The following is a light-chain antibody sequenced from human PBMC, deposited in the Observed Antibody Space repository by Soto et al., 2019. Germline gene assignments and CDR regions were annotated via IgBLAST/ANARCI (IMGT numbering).Light chain of an antibody. Sequence: EIVLTQSPATLSLSPGERATLSCRASQSVSATYLAWYQQRPAQPPRLLIYGTSTRSTGIPDRFSGSGSGTDFTLTISSLEPEDFAIYYCQQRQYWPPITFGQVTRLEIK. CDR1: QSVSATY. CDR3: QQRQYWPPIT. CDR2: GTS. V-gene: IGKV3D-20*02. J-gene: IGKJ5*01.